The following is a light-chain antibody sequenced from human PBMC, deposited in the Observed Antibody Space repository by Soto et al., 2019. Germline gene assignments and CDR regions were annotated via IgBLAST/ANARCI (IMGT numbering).Light chain of an antibody. J-gene: IGKJ4*01. Sequence: EIVMTQSPATLSVSPGERATLSCRASQSVSSNLAWYQQKPGQAPRLLIYGASTRATGIPARFSGSGSGPEFTLAISSLQSEDSAVYYCQQYNSWPLTFGGGTKVEIK. CDR2: GAS. CDR1: QSVSSN. CDR3: QQYNSWPLT. V-gene: IGKV3-15*01.